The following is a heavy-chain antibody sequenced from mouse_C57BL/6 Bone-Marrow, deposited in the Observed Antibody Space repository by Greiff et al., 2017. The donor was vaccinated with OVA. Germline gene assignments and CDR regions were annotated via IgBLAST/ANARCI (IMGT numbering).Heavy chain of an antibody. J-gene: IGHJ4*01. V-gene: IGHV1-15*01. Sequence: QVQLQQSGAELVRPGASVTLSCKASGYTFTDYEMHWVKQTPVHGLEWIGAIDPETGGTAYNQKFKGKAILTADKSSSTAYMELRSLTSEDSTFYYCTRGYSNYNAMDYWGQGTSVTVSS. D-gene: IGHD2-5*01. CDR3: TRGYSNYNAMDY. CDR1: GYTFTDYE. CDR2: IDPETGGT.